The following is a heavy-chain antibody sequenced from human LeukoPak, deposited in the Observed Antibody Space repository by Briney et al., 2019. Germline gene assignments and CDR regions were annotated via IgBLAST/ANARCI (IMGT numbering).Heavy chain of an antibody. CDR2: IGTSSSSI. D-gene: IGHD2/OR15-2a*01. Sequence: GGSPRLSCATSGFTFSTYTMSWIRQAPGKGLEWVSSIGTSSSSIYYADSVRGRFTISRDNARNSLYLQMNRLRAEDTAVYYCVRIPNSATSPTWFDPWGEGTLVTVSS. J-gene: IGHJ5*02. CDR1: GFTFSTYT. CDR3: VRIPNSATSPTWFDP. V-gene: IGHV3-21*01.